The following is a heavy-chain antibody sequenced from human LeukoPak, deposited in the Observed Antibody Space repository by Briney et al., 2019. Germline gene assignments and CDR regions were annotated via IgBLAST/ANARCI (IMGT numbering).Heavy chain of an antibody. CDR1: GFTFSSYA. J-gene: IGHJ4*02. Sequence: GGSLRLSCAASGFTFSSYAMSWVRQAPGKGLEWVSAISGSGGSTYYADSVKGRFTISRDNSKNTLYLQMNSLRAEDTAVYYCARDLYYYDSSGSSPLDYWGQGTLVTVSS. CDR3: ARDLYYYDSSGSSPLDY. CDR2: ISGSGGST. D-gene: IGHD3-22*01. V-gene: IGHV3-23*01.